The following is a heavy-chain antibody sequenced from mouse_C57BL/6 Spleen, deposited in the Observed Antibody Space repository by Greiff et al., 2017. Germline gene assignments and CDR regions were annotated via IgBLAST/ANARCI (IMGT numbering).Heavy chain of an antibody. J-gene: IGHJ4*01. V-gene: IGHV1-55*01. Sequence: QVQLQQPGAELVKPGASVKMSCKASGYTFTSSWITWVKQRPGQGLEWIGDIYPGSGSTNYNEKFKSKATLTVDTSSSTAYMQLSSLTSEDSAVYYCARGTTVVDYAMDYWGQGTSVTVSS. CDR1: GYTFTSSW. CDR3: ARGTTVVDYAMDY. CDR2: IYPGSGST. D-gene: IGHD1-1*01.